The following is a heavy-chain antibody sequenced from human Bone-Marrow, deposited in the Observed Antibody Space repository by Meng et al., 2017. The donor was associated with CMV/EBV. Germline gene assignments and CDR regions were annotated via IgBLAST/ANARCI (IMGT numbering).Heavy chain of an antibody. V-gene: IGHV3-74*01. CDR1: GFSRNADW. Sequence: GESLKISCAGSGFSRNADWATWVRQAPGKGLLWVSHMNRDGSTITYADSVKGRFTISRDNAKNTLYLQMNSLRAEDTAVFYCARSYPNFYYSMDVWGRGTTVTVSS. D-gene: IGHD2-2*01. J-gene: IGHJ6*02. CDR2: MNRDGSTI. CDR3: ARSYPNFYYSMDV.